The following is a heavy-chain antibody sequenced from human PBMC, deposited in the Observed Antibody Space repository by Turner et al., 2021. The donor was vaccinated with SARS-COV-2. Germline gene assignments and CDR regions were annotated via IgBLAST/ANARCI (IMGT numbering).Heavy chain of an antibody. CDR1: GFTVSSNY. CDR3: ARGAHGDYEDAFDI. D-gene: IGHD4-17*01. V-gene: IGHV3-66*01. CDR2: IYSGGST. Sequence: EVQLVESGGGLVQPGGSLRLSCAASGFTVSSNYMSWVRQAPGKGLEWVSVIYSGGSTYYADSVKGRFTISRDNSKNTLYLQMNSLRAEDTAVYYCARGAHGDYEDAFDIWGQGTLVTISS. J-gene: IGHJ3*02.